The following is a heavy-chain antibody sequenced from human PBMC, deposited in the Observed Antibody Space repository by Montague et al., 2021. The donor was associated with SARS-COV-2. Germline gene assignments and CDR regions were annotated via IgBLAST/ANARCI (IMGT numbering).Heavy chain of an antibody. CDR2: IYYSGST. CDR3: ARQYDDSSGEDAFDI. D-gene: IGHD3-22*01. CDR1: GGSISSYY. Sequence: SETLSLTCTVSGGSISSYYWSWIRQPPGKGLEWIGYIYYSGSTNYNPSLKSRVTISVDTSKNQFSLKLSSVTAADTAVYYCARQYDDSSGEDAFDIWGQGTMVTVSS. V-gene: IGHV4-59*08. J-gene: IGHJ3*02.